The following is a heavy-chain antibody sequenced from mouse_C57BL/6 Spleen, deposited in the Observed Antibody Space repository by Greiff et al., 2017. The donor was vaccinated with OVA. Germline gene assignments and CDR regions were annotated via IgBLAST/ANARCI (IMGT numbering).Heavy chain of an antibody. J-gene: IGHJ2*01. CDR2: IYPGDGDT. V-gene: IGHV1-82*01. CDR3: AREGSSGYDY. Sequence: VQLQQSGPELVKPGASVKISCKASGYAFSSSWMNWVKQRPGKGLEWIGRIYPGDGDTNYNGKFKGKATLTADKSSSTAYMQLSSLTSEDSAVYFCAREGSSGYDYWGQGTTLTVSS. CDR1: GYAFSSSW. D-gene: IGHD3-2*02.